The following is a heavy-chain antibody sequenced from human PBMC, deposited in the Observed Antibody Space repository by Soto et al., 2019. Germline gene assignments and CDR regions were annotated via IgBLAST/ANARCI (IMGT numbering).Heavy chain of an antibody. Sequence: QLQLQESGPGLVKPSETLSLTCTVSGGSISSSSYYWGWIRQPPGKGLEWIGSIYYSGSTYYNPSHQSRVTSSVDTSKNQFSLKLSAVTAADAAAYYCARFLRWLAYGMDVWGQGTTVTVSS. CDR1: GGSISSSSYY. V-gene: IGHV4-39*01. CDR2: IYYSGST. D-gene: IGHD6-19*01. CDR3: ARFLRWLAYGMDV. J-gene: IGHJ6*02.